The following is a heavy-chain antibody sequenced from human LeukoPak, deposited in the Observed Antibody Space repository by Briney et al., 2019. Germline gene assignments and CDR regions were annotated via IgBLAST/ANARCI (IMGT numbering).Heavy chain of an antibody. J-gene: IGHJ4*02. V-gene: IGHV4-34*01. CDR1: GGSSSGYY. CDR3: AASGSPRSSNFDY. Sequence: PSETLSLTCAVYGGSSSGYYWSWIRQPPGKGLEWIGEINHSGSTNYNPSLKSRVTISVDTSKNQFSLKLSSLRSEDTAVYYCAASGSPRSSNFDYWGQGTLVTVSS. CDR2: INHSGST. D-gene: IGHD6-6*01.